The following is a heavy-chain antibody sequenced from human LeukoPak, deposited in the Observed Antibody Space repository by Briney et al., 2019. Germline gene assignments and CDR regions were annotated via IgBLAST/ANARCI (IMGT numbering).Heavy chain of an antibody. CDR3: ARDHSTTVYYFDY. J-gene: IGHJ4*02. D-gene: IGHD4-17*01. CDR1: GFTISTNY. CDR2: LYSGGST. Sequence: GGSLRLSCAASGFTISTNYMIWVRQAPGKGLQWVSILYSGGSTYYADSVKVRFTISRDNAKNSPYLQMNSLRAEDTAVYYCARDHSTTVYYFDYWGQGTLVTVSS. V-gene: IGHV3-66*01.